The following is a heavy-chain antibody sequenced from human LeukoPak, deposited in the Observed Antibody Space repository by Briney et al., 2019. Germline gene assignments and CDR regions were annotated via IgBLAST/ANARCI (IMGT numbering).Heavy chain of an antibody. V-gene: IGHV1-24*01. D-gene: IGHD3-16*02. CDR3: ATPHYVWGSYRYAFDY. J-gene: IGHJ4*02. Sequence: ASVKVSCKASGGTFSSYAISWVRQAPGKGLEWMGGFDPEDGETIYAQKFQGRVTMTEDTSTDTAYMELSSLRSEDTAVYYCATPHYVWGSYRYAFDYWGQGTLVTVSS. CDR1: GGTFSSYA. CDR2: FDPEDGET.